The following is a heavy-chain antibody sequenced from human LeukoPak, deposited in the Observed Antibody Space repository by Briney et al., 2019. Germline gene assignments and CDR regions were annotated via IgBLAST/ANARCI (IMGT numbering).Heavy chain of an antibody. V-gene: IGHV4-34*12. J-gene: IGHJ4*02. D-gene: IGHD1-26*01. CDR3: AVAYYREVDY. CDR2: ILPRGST. CDR1: GGSLSGSY. Sequence: SETLSLTCAVYGGSLSGSYCNWVRQPPGKGLEWIGEILPRGSTSYNPSLNGRVMISVDTSKNQASLKLNSVTAADTAVYYRAVAYYREVDYWGQGTLVTVSS.